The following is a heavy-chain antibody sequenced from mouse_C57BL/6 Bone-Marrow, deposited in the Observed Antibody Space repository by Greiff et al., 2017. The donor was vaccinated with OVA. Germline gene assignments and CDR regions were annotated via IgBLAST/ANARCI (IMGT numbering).Heavy chain of an antibody. V-gene: IGHV1-80*01. Sequence: QVQLKESGAELVKPGASVKISCKASGYAFSSYWMNWVKQRPGKGLEWIGQIYPGDGDTNYNGKFKGKATLTADKSSSTAYMQLSSLTSEDSAVYFCARTTITTVVATWRNYFDYWGQGTTLTVSS. CDR1: GYAFSSYW. CDR3: ARTTITTVVATWRNYFDY. CDR2: IYPGDGDT. J-gene: IGHJ2*01. D-gene: IGHD1-1*01.